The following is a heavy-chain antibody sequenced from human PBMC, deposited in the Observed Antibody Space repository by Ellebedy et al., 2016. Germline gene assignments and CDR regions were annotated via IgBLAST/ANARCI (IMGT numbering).Heavy chain of an antibody. CDR2: ISASSGKT. CDR3: ARPAPSTPNYFDY. V-gene: IGHV1-18*04. D-gene: IGHD4-23*01. CDR1: GYTFTSYG. J-gene: IGHJ4*02. Sequence: ASVKVSCXTSGYTFTSYGIGWVRQAPGQGLEWMGWISASSGKTNYAQKFQGRVTITVDTTTSTVYMELRSLRSDGRAVYYCARPAPSTPNYFDYWGQGTLVTVSS.